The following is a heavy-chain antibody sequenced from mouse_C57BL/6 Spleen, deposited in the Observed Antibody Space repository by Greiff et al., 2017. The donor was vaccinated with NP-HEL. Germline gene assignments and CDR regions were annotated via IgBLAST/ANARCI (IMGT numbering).Heavy chain of an antibody. J-gene: IGHJ3*01. CDR2: INPGSGGT. CDR1: GYAFTNYL. Sequence: VQLQQSGAELVRPGTSVKVSCKASGYAFTNYLIEWVKQRPGQGLEWIGVINPGSGGTNYNEKFKGKATLTADKSSSTAYMQLSSLTSEDSAVYFCARRAYYGSIAWFAYWGQGTLVTVSA. D-gene: IGHD1-1*01. CDR3: ARRAYYGSIAWFAY. V-gene: IGHV1-54*01.